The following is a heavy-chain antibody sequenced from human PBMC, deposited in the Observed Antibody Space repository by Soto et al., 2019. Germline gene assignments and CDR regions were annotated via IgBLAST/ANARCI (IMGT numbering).Heavy chain of an antibody. CDR2: ISSSSTI. V-gene: IGHV3-48*01. J-gene: IGHJ5*02. CDR3: ARDLDPDIVVVVAGHNWFDP. CDR1: GFTFSSYS. D-gene: IGHD2-15*01. Sequence: PGGSLRLSCAASGFTFSSYSMNWVRQAPGKGLEWVSYISSSSTIYYADSVKGRFTISRDNAKNSLYLQMNSLRAEDTAVYYCARDLDPDIVVVVAGHNWFDPWGQGTLVTVSS.